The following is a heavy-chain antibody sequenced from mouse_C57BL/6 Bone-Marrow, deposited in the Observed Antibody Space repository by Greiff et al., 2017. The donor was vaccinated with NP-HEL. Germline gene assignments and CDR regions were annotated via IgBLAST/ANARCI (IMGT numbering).Heavy chain of an antibody. CDR3: TTVRDFDV. D-gene: IGHD2-1*01. CDR2: IDPENGDT. V-gene: IGHV14-4*01. CDR1: GFNIKDDY. J-gene: IGHJ1*03. Sequence: VQLQQSGAELVRPGASVKLSCTASGFNIKDDYMHWVKQRPEQGLEWIGWIDPENGDTEYASKLQGKATITADTSSNTAYLQLSSLTSEDTAVYYCTTVRDFDVWGTGTTVTVSS.